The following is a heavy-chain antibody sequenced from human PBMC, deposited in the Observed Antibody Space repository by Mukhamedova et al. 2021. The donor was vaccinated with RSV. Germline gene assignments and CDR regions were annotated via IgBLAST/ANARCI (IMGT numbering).Heavy chain of an antibody. CDR2: ISNSGNTI. CDR3: VRGTGGSR. D-gene: IGHD2-15*01. V-gene: IGHV3-48*03. J-gene: IGHJ4*02. Sequence: GLEWVSYISNSGNTIYYEDSVKGRFTTSRDNAKNSLYLQMNSLRVEDTALYYCVRGTGGSRRGRGTLVSVSS.